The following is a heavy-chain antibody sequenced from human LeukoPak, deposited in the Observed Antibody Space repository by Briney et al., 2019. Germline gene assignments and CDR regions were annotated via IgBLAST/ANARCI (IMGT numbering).Heavy chain of an antibody. Sequence: ASVKVSCKASGYTFTSYGISWVRQAPGQGLEWMGWISTYNGNTNYAQKLQGRVTMTTDTSTSKAYMELRSLRSDDTAVYYCARDRIYEWELLRSRYYYYGMDVWGQGTTVTVSS. CDR2: ISTYNGNT. J-gene: IGHJ6*02. CDR3: ARDRIYEWELLRSRYYYYGMDV. D-gene: IGHD1-26*01. CDR1: GYTFTSYG. V-gene: IGHV1-18*01.